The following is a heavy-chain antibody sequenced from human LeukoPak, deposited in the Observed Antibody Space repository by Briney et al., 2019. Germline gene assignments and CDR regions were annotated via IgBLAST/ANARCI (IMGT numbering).Heavy chain of an antibody. Sequence: GGSLRLSCVASGFTVSSNYMSWVRQAPGKGLEWVSIIYSGGNTYYADSVKGRFTISRDNSKNTLYLQMNSLRAEDTAVYYCARVDIVATEGNDYWGQGTLVTVSS. CDR3: ARVDIVATEGNDY. CDR2: IYSGGNT. J-gene: IGHJ4*02. CDR1: GFTVSSNY. D-gene: IGHD5-12*01. V-gene: IGHV3-66*01.